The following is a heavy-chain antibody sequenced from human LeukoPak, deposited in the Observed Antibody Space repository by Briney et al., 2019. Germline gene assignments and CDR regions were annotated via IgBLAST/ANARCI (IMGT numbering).Heavy chain of an antibody. J-gene: IGHJ4*02. Sequence: GGSLRLSCAASGFTFSDYYMSWIRQAPGKGLEWVSYISSSGSTIYYADSVKGRFTISRDNAKNSLYLQMNSLRDEDTAVYYCARDPGSIAVAGQFDYWGQGTLVTVSS. D-gene: IGHD6-19*01. CDR2: ISSSGSTI. CDR3: ARDPGSIAVAGQFDY. V-gene: IGHV3-11*01. CDR1: GFTFSDYY.